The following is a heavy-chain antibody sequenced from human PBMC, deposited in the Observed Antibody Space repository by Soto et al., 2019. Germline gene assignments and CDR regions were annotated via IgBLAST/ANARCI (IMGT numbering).Heavy chain of an antibody. CDR3: AREFSTSSPYYFDY. CDR1: GFTFTNYW. CDR2: INSDGSVT. J-gene: IGHJ4*02. D-gene: IGHD6-13*01. V-gene: IGHV3-74*01. Sequence: EVQLVESGGGLVQPGGSLRLSCAVSGFTFTNYWMHWVRQAPGQGLVWVSRINSDGSVTNYADSVKGRFTTSRDNAKNTLYLQVNSLRAEDTAVYYCAREFSTSSPYYFDYWGPGTLVTVSS.